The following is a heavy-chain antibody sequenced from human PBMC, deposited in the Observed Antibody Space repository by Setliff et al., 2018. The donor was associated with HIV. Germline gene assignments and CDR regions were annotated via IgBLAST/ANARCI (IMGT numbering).Heavy chain of an antibody. CDR1: GFTFSDYY. CDR2: ISGSGDTT. V-gene: IGHV3-23*01. Sequence: PGGSLRLSCAASGFTFSDYYMSWLRQAPGKGLEWVSGISGSGDTTNYADSVKGRFTISRDNSKNTLYLQMNSLRDEDTAVYYCARDLGGIVVAAFDYWGQGTLVTVS. J-gene: IGHJ4*02. CDR3: ARDLGGIVVAAFDY. D-gene: IGHD6-19*01.